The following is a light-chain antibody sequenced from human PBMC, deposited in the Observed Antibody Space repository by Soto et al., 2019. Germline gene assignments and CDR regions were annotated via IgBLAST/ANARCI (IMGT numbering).Light chain of an antibody. CDR3: QQYDHLPIT. CDR1: QDISNY. CDR2: DAS. V-gene: IGKV1-33*01. Sequence: DVQMTQSPSSLFASVGDTITITCQATQDISNYLNWYQQKPGEAPKLLIYDASKLETGVPSRFSGSGSGTDFTFTISSLQPEDFATYHCQQYDHLPITFGQGTRLEIK. J-gene: IGKJ5*01.